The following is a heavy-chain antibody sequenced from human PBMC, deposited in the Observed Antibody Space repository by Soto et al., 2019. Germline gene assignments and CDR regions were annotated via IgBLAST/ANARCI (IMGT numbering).Heavy chain of an antibody. CDR1: GGSFSGYF. D-gene: IGHD6-19*01. CDR2: INHSGST. CDR3: ARVQEQWLAGIVDY. V-gene: IGHV4-34*01. J-gene: IGHJ4*02. Sequence: SETLSLTCAVYGGSFSGYFWSWIRQPPGKGLEWIGEINHSGSTNDNPSLKSRVTISVDTSKNQFSLNLSSVTAADTAVYYCARVQEQWLAGIVDYWGQGTLVTVSS.